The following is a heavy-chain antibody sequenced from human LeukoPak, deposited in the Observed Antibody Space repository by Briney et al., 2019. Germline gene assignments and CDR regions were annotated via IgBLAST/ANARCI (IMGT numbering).Heavy chain of an antibody. J-gene: IGHJ5*02. D-gene: IGHD1-26*01. CDR3: ARHPGGGAT. CDR1: GGSISSYY. V-gene: IGHV4-59*08. CDR2: LSYGGST. Sequence: PSETLSLTCTVSGGSISSYYWSWIRQPPGKGLEWIGYLSYGGSTNYSPSLKSRVTISVDTSKNQFSLNLSSVTAADTAVYYCARHPGGGATWGQGTLVTVSS.